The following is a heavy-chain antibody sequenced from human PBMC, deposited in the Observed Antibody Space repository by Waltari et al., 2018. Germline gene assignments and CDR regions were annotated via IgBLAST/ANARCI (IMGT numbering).Heavy chain of an antibody. D-gene: IGHD1-1*01. CDR3: ARDRDWNLDY. V-gene: IGHV1-18*01. Sequence: QVVQSGAEVKRPGASVILSSKPFGYTFTSYGISWVRQAPGQGLEWMGWISTKKGNTKYAQKCQGRVTMTTDTSTSTAYMELRSLRSDDTAVYYCARDRDWNLDYWGQGTLVTVSS. J-gene: IGHJ4*02. CDR2: ISTKKGNT. CDR1: GYTFTSYG.